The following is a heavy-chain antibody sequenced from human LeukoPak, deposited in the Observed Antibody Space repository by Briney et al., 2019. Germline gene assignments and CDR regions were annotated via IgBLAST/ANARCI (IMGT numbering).Heavy chain of an antibody. CDR3: ARGHVYYYGSGSYPY. J-gene: IGHJ4*02. V-gene: IGHV4-34*01. CDR1: GGSFSGYY. Sequence: SETLSLTCAVYGGSFSGYYWSWIRQPPGKGLEWIGEINHSGSTNYNPSLKSRVTISVDTSKNQFSLKLSSETAADTAVYYCARGHVYYYGSGSYPYWGQGTLVTVSS. CDR2: INHSGST. D-gene: IGHD3-10*01.